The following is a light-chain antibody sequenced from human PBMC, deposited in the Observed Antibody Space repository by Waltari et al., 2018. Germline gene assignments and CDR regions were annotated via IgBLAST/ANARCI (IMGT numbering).Light chain of an antibody. Sequence: EIVLTQSPSTLSLSSGERATLSSRASQSVSNNFVARYQQKRGQAPRLLSFGSTSRASGIPDRFSGSGSGTDFTLTISRVDPEDFGLYYCQQYGDSPWLTFGGGTKVEIK. J-gene: IGKJ4*01. CDR1: QSVSNNF. V-gene: IGKV3-20*01. CDR3: QQYGDSPWLT. CDR2: GST.